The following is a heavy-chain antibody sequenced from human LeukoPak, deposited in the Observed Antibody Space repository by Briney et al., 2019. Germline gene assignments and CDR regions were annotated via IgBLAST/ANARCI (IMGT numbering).Heavy chain of an antibody. J-gene: IGHJ3*02. CDR1: GFTFSSYW. Sequence: GGSLRLSCAASGFTFSSYWMSWARQAPGKGLEWVANIKQDGSEKYYVDSVKGRFTISRDNAENSLYLQMTSLRAEDTAVYYCARDLAGPPQEAFDIWGQGTMVTVSS. CDR3: ARDLAGPPQEAFDI. V-gene: IGHV3-7*01. CDR2: IKQDGSEK.